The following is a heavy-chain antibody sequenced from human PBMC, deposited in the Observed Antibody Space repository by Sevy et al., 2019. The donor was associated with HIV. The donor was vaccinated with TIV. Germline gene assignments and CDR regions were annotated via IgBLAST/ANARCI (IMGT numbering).Heavy chain of an antibody. V-gene: IGHV1-69*13. CDR3: ARDQFGGFVAGTTYTSYYYYGMDV. CDR2: IIPIFGTA. CDR1: GGTFSSYA. J-gene: IGHJ6*02. Sequence: ASVKVSCKASGGTFSSYAISWVRQAPGQGLEWMGGIIPIFGTANYAQKFQGRVTITADESTSTAYMELSSLRSEDTAVYYCARDQFGGFVAGTTYTSYYYYGMDVWGQGTTVTVSS. D-gene: IGHD1-7*01.